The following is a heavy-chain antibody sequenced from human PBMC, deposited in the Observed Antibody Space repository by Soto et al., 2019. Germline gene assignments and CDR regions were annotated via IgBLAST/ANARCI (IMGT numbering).Heavy chain of an antibody. Sequence: SETLSLTCTVSGGSISSGDSYWSWIRQPPGKGLEWIGYIYYSGSTNYNPSLKSRVTISVDTSKNQFSLKLSSVTAADTAVYYCARGNYYDSSGYYDYWGQGTLVTVSS. D-gene: IGHD3-22*01. V-gene: IGHV4-61*08. CDR1: GGSISSGDSY. J-gene: IGHJ4*02. CDR3: ARGNYYDSSGYYDY. CDR2: IYYSGST.